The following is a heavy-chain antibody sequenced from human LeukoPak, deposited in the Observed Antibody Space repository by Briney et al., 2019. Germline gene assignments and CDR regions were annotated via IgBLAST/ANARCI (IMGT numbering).Heavy chain of an antibody. CDR2: MSYDGSNK. D-gene: IGHD3-9*01. V-gene: IGHV3-30*04. Sequence: PGRSLRLSCAASGFTFSSYAMHWVRQAPGKGLEWVAVMSYDGSNKYYADSVKGRFTISRDNSKNTLYLQMNSLRAEDTAVYYCARAPSYDILTGYYPAWGQGTLVTVSS. CDR3: ARAPSYDILTGYYPA. J-gene: IGHJ5*02. CDR1: GFTFSSYA.